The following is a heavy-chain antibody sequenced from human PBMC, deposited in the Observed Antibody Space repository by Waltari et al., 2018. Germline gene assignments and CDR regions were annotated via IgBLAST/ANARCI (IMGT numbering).Heavy chain of an antibody. CDR3: ARSSGSGTYTSIDY. V-gene: IGHV3-9*01. CDR2: ISWNSGSI. J-gene: IGHJ4*02. CDR1: GFTFDNYA. Sequence: EVQLLESGGGLVQPGKSLRLSCATSGFTFDNYAMNWVRQPPGKGLEWVSDISWNSGSIGDADYVKGRFTISRDNAKNSLYLQMNSVRAEDTAFYYCARSSGSGTYTSIDYWGQGTLVTVSS. D-gene: IGHD3-10*01.